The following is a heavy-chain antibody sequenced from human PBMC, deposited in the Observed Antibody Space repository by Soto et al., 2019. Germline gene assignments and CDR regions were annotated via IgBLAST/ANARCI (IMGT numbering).Heavy chain of an antibody. CDR1: GFFLSTHGLG. V-gene: IGHV2-5*01. CDR2: IYWNDDK. Sequence: TFSGFFLSTHGLGVGWILHPPGKTLEWLALIYWNDDKRYNPSLESRLTITKDTSKNLVVLIMTNVDPVDTATYFCAHEAETAPRYFDYWGQGTLVTVSS. CDR3: AHEAETAPRYFDY. J-gene: IGHJ4*02. D-gene: IGHD2-21*02.